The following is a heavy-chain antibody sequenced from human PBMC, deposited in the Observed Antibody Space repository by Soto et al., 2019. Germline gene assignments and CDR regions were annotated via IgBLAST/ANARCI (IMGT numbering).Heavy chain of an antibody. V-gene: IGHV1-69*01. D-gene: IGHD6-6*01. Sequence: QVQLVQSGAEVKKPGSSVKVSCKASGGTFSSYAISWVRQAPGQGLEWMGGIIPIFGTANYAQKFQGRVTITADESTSTPYMERSSLRSEDTAVYYCARFRAVASIAAGYYFDYWGQEPLVTASP. CDR3: ARFRAVASIAAGYYFDY. CDR1: GGTFSSYA. J-gene: IGHJ4*02. CDR2: IIPIFGTA.